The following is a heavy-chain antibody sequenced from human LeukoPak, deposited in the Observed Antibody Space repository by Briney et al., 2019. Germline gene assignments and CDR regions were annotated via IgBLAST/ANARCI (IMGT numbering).Heavy chain of an antibody. CDR1: GGSINNYY. CDR2: IYNSGST. D-gene: IGHD5-24*01. CDR3: AGSIAMPATPDHY. V-gene: IGHV4-4*07. J-gene: IGHJ4*02. Sequence: PSETLSLTCSVSGGSINNYYLSWIRQPAGKGLEWIGRIYNSGSTNYSPSLESRGIISRDTSKNQFSLKLTSVTAADTAVDYYAGSIAMPATPDHYWGQGILVTVSS.